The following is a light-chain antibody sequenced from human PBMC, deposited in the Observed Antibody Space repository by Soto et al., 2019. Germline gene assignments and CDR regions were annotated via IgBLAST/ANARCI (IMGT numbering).Light chain of an antibody. CDR2: AAS. CDR1: QSNNSY. CDR3: QQSYSTPTWT. V-gene: IGKV1-39*01. Sequence: DIQMTQSPSSLSASVRDKVTTTCRASQSNNSYLNRYQQKPGKAPKLLIYAASSLQSGGPTKISGSGSWTDFTLTISSLQPEDFATYYCQQSYSTPTWTFGQGTKGDIK. J-gene: IGKJ1*01.